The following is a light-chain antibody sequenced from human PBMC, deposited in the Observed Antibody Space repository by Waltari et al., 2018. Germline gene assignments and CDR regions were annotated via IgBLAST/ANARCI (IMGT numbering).Light chain of an antibody. CDR3: NLYAGIHHLV. V-gene: IGLV2-8*01. CDR1: SNDIGRFPF. J-gene: IGLJ2*01. CDR2: AVH. Sequence: QSALTQPPSASGSLGQSVTISCTGTSNDIGRFPFVSWYQQHSGKAPKLIIYAVHKRPSGVPDRFSASASGNTASLTVSALQAEDEADYYCNLYAGIHHLVFGGGTRLTVL.